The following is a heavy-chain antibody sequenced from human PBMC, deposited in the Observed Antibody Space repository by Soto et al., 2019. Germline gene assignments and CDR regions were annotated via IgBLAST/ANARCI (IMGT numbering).Heavy chain of an antibody. CDR2: ISGYNGHT. D-gene: IGHD2-15*01. CDR3: VRDPADCSSSSCSEDY. CDR1: GYTFTSHS. J-gene: IGHJ4*02. Sequence: GASMKVSCKTSGYTFTSHSVSWVRQAPGPGLEWMGWISGYNGHTKYAQTFQGRVTLTTDTSTSTAYMELRSLRFDDTAVYYCVRDPADCSSSSCSEDYWGQGTLVTVSS. V-gene: IGHV1-18*01.